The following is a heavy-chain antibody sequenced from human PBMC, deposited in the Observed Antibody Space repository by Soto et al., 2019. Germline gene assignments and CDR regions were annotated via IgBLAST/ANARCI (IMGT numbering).Heavy chain of an antibody. CDR1: GFTFSSYA. CDR3: ARDFRSNTSFYYYGMDV. Sequence: LRLSCAASGFTFSSYAMHWVRQAPGKGLEWVAVISYDGSNKYYADSVKGRFTISRDNSKNTLYLQMNSLRAEDTAVYYCARDFRSNTSFYYYGMDVWGQGTTVTVYS. CDR2: ISYDGSNK. V-gene: IGHV3-30-3*01. J-gene: IGHJ6*02. D-gene: IGHD3-3*01.